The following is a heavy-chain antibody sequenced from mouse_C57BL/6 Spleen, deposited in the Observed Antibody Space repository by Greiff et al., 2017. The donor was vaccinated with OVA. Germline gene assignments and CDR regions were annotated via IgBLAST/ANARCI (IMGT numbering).Heavy chain of an antibody. CDR3: ARKGRTGSFDY. Sequence: VQLQQSGPGLVQPSQSLSITCTVSGFSLTSYGVHWVRQSPGKGLEWLGVIWSGGSTDYNADFISRLSISKDNSKSQVFFKMNSLQADDTAIYYCARKGRTGSFDYWGQGTTLTVSS. CDR1: GFSLTSYG. V-gene: IGHV2-2*01. D-gene: IGHD4-1*01. CDR2: IWSGGST. J-gene: IGHJ2*01.